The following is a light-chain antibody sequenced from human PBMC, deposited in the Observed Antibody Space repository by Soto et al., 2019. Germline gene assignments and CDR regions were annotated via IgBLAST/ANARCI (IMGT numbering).Light chain of an antibody. J-gene: IGKJ5*01. Sequence: VLTQSPGTLSLSPGERATLSCRASQSVSSSYLAWYQQKPGQAPRLLIYGASSMATGIPDRFSGSGSGTDFTLTIIRLEHEDFAVYYCQQYGSAPPITFGQGTRLEIQ. V-gene: IGKV3-20*01. CDR1: QSVSSSY. CDR2: GAS. CDR3: QQYGSAPPIT.